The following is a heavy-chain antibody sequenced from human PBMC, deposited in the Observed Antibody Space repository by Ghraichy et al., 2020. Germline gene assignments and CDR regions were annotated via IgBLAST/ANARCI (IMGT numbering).Heavy chain of an antibody. V-gene: IGHV3-7*04. CDR3: ARVTYYDFWSGHYAGYQYGMDV. D-gene: IGHD3-3*01. Sequence: LSLTCAASGFTFSSYWMSWVRQAPGKGLEWVANIKQDGSEKYYVDSVKGRFTISRDNAKNSLYLQMNSLRAEDTAVYYCARVTYYDFWSGHYAGYQYGMDVWGQGTTVTVSS. CDR2: IKQDGSEK. CDR1: GFTFSSYW. J-gene: IGHJ6*02.